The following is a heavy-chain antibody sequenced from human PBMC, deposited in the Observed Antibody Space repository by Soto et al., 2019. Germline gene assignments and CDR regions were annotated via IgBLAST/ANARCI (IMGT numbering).Heavy chain of an antibody. V-gene: IGHV3-7*04. CDR2: IKEDGTET. Sequence: GGSLRLSCAASGFTFSNYWMGWVRQAPGKGLEGVANIKEDGTETYYVDSVKGRFTISRDNTENSLFLQMNRLSAEDTAVYYCARVTTPRPYDSWGQGNLVTVSS. J-gene: IGHJ4*02. CDR1: GFTFSNYW. CDR3: ARVTTPRPYDS. D-gene: IGHD6-6*01.